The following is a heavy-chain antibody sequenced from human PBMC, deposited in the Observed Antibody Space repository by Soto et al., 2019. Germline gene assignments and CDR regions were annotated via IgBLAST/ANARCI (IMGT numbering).Heavy chain of an antibody. Sequence: SETLSLTCTVSGGSISSGVYYWIWIRQHPGKGLEWIGYIYYSGSTYYNPSLKSRVTISVDTSKNQFSLKLSSVTAADTAVYYCAGRLSDFWSGYTPFDPWGQGTLVTVSS. D-gene: IGHD3-3*01. CDR1: GGSISSGVYY. V-gene: IGHV4-31*03. CDR3: AGRLSDFWSGYTPFDP. J-gene: IGHJ5*02. CDR2: IYYSGST.